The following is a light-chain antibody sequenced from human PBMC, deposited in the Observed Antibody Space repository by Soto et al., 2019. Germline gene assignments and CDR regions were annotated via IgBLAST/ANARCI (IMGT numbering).Light chain of an antibody. V-gene: IGKV2-28*01. CDR3: MQALQTPRT. Sequence: DIVMTQSPLSLPVTPGEPASISCRSSQSLLHSNGYNYLDWYLQKPGQSPQLLIYLGSNRASGVSVRFSGSGSGTDFTLKLSRVEAEDVGVYYCMQALQTPRTFGPGNKVDIK. J-gene: IGKJ3*01. CDR2: LGS. CDR1: QSLLHSNGYNY.